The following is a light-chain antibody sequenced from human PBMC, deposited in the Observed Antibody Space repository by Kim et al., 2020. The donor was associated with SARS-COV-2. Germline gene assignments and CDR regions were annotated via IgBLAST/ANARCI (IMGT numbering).Light chain of an antibody. V-gene: IGLV7-46*01. J-gene: IGLJ2*01. CDR1: TGAVTSGHY. CDR3: LLFYSGVRV. Sequence: QAVVTQDPSLTVSPGGTITLTCGSSTGAVTSGHYPYWFQRKSGQAPRTLIYDVDNKHSWTPVRFSGSLLGGKAALTLSGAQPEDEAEYYCLLFYSGVRVFGGGTQLTVL. CDR2: DVD.